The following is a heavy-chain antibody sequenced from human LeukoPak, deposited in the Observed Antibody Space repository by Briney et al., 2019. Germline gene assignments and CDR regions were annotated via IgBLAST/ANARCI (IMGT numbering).Heavy chain of an antibody. Sequence: PSETLSLTCTVPSGFISRSTSYWGWVRQPPGKGLEWIGTIHYSGSTYYNPSLKSRVTISVDTSKNQFSLKLSSVTAADTAVYYCARRGDYYYDSSGALYYFDYWGQGTLVTVSS. CDR1: SGFISRSTSY. CDR2: IHYSGST. CDR3: ARRGDYYYDSSGALYYFDY. V-gene: IGHV4-39*07. D-gene: IGHD3-22*01. J-gene: IGHJ4*02.